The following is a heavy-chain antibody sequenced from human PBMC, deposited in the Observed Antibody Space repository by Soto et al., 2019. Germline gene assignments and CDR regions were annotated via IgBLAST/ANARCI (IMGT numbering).Heavy chain of an antibody. V-gene: IGHV3-33*01. D-gene: IGHD3-9*01. CDR3: ARDASKGTYYDILTGYYEPPDY. J-gene: IGHJ4*02. CDR2: IWYDGSNK. CDR1: GFTFSSYG. Sequence: QVQLVESGGGVVQPGRSLRLSCAASGFTFSSYGMHWVRQAPGKGLEWVAVIWYDGSNKYYADSVKGRFTISRDNSKNTLYLQMNRLRAEDTAVYYCARDASKGTYYDILTGYYEPPDYWGQGTLVTVSS.